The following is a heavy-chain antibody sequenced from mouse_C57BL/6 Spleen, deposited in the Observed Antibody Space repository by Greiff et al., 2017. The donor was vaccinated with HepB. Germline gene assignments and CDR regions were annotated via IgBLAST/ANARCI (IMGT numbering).Heavy chain of an antibody. Sequence: QVQLQQSGPGLVQPSPSLSITCTASGFSLTSYGVHWVRQSPGKGLEWLGVICRGGSTNYNAAFISRLSIRKDNSKSQVFFTMNSLQADDTAIYYCDRNYPRYYYAMDYWGQGTSVTVSS. J-gene: IGHJ4*01. CDR1: GFSLTSYG. CDR3: DRNYPRYYYAMDY. V-gene: IGHV2-2*01. CDR2: ICRGGST.